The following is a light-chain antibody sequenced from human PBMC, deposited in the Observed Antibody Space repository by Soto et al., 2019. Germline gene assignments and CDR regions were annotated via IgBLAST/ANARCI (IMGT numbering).Light chain of an antibody. CDR2: EVS. J-gene: IGLJ1*01. CDR3: SSWDSSLSAYV. Sequence: QSALTQPASVSGSPGQSITISCTGSSTDVGGYDYVSWYQQHPGKAPKLMISEVSKRPSGVSDRFSGSKSGNTASLTISGLQAEDEADYYCSSWDSSLSAYVFGTGTKVTVL. CDR1: STDVGGYDY. V-gene: IGLV2-14*01.